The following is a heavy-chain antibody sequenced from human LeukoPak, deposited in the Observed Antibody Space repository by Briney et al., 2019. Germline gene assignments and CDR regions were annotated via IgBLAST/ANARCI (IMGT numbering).Heavy chain of an antibody. CDR3: ARWILYSSGSYSDY. CDR1: GAAIKSCY. CDR2: MHYSGST. D-gene: IGHD3-10*01. V-gene: IGHV4-59*01. J-gene: IGHJ4*02. Sequence: SVTLSLTCTDCGAAIKSCYWSWMQQPPGKGLEWIGYMHYSGSTNYNPSLKSRVTISVDTSKSQFSLELSSVTAADTAVYYCARWILYSSGSYSDYWGQGTLVTVSS.